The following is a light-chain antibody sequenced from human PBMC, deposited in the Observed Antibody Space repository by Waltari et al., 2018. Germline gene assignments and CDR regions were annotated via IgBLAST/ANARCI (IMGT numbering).Light chain of an antibody. CDR2: DAS. Sequence: EIVLTQSPATLSLSPGERATLSCRASQSVSSYLAWYQQKPGQAPRLHIYDASKRATGIPARCSGSGSGTDFTLTISSLEPEDFAVYYCQQRSSRPLTFGGGTKVEIK. J-gene: IGKJ4*01. CDR1: QSVSSY. CDR3: QQRSSRPLT. V-gene: IGKV3-11*01.